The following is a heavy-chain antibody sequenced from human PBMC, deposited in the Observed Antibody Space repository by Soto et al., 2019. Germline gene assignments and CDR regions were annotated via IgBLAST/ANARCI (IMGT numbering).Heavy chain of an antibody. Sequence: EVQLLESGGGLVQPGGSLRLSCAASGFTFSSYAMSWVRQAPGKGLEWVSAISGSGGSTYYADSVKGRFTISRDNSKNRLYLQMNSLRAEETAVYYCAKGVRGYGFLDYWGQGTLVTASS. CDR2: ISGSGGST. CDR1: GFTFSSYA. V-gene: IGHV3-23*01. J-gene: IGHJ4*02. D-gene: IGHD5-18*01. CDR3: AKGVRGYGFLDY.